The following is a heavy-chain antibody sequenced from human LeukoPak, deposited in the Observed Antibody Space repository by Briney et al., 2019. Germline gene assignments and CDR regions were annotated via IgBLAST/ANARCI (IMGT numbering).Heavy chain of an antibody. V-gene: IGHV4-34*01. Sequence: PSETLSLTCAVYGGSFSGYYWSWIRHPPGKGLEWIGEINHTGSTNYNPSLKSRVTISVATSKNQFSLKLSSVTAADTAVYYCATGPYSSWPYFDYWGQGTLVTVSS. CDR3: ATGPYSSWPYFDY. J-gene: IGHJ4*02. D-gene: IGHD6-13*01. CDR2: INHTGST. CDR1: GGSFSGYY.